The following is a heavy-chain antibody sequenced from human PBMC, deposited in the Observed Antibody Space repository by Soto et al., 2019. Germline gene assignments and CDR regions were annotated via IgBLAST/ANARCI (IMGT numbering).Heavy chain of an antibody. V-gene: IGHV1-18*01. D-gene: IGHD6-6*01. CDR3: ARYGYSSSWWGAYGMDV. J-gene: IGHJ6*02. CDR1: GYTFTSYG. Sequence: QVQLVQSGAEVKKPGASVKVSCKASGYTFTSYGISWVRQAPGQGLEWMGWISAYNGNTNYAQKLQGRVTMTTDTSTSTDYMELRSLRSDDTAVYYCARYGYSSSWWGAYGMDVWGQGTTVTVSS. CDR2: ISAYNGNT.